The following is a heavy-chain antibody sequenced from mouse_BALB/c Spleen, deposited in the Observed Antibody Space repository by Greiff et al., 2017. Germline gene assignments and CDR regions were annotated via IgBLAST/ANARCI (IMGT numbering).Heavy chain of an antibody. J-gene: IGHJ4*01. V-gene: IGHV1-14*01. CDR1: GYTFTSYV. Sequence: EVQLQQSGPELVKPGASVKMSCKASGYTFTSYVMHWVKQKPGQGLEWIGYINPYNDGTKYNEKFKGKATLTSDKSSSTAYMELSSLTSEDSAVYYCARSYGSSPRAMDYWGQGTSVTVSS. CDR2: INPYNDGT. D-gene: IGHD1-1*01. CDR3: ARSYGSSPRAMDY.